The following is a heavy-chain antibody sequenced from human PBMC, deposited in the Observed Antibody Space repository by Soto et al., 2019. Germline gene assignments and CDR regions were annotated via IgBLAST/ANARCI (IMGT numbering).Heavy chain of an antibody. CDR1: GYTFTSYG. CDR2: ISAYNGNT. CDR3: ARDWDYFYSSCYYPP. V-gene: IGHV1-18*01. D-gene: IGHD3-22*01. Sequence: ASVKVSCKASGYTFTSYGISWVRQAPGQGLEWMGWISAYNGNTNYAQKLQGRVTMTTDTSTSTAYMELRSLRSDDTAVYYCARDWDYFYSSCYYPPWGQGTLVTVSS. J-gene: IGHJ5*02.